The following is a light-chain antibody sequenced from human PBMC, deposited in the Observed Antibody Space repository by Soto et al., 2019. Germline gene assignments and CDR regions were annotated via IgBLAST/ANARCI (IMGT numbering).Light chain of an antibody. CDR1: QSVSRY. J-gene: IGKJ1*01. V-gene: IGKV3D-15*01. CDR2: DAS. Sequence: LPPSLGNRSLSPGERARGSCGASQSVSRYLAGYPPKPGRAPRPLIHDASNRATGIPATFSGSGSGTEFTLTISSLQSEDFAVYYCQQYNNGPPTWT. CDR3: QQYNNGPPTWT.